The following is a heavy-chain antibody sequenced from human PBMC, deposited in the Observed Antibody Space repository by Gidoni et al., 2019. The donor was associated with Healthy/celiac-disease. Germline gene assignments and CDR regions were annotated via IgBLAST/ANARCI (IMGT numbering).Heavy chain of an antibody. Sequence: QVQLVQSGAEVKKPGSSVKVSCKASGGTFSSYAISWVRQAPGHGLEWMGGIIPIFGTANYAQKFQGRVTITADKSTSTAYMELSSLRSEDTAVYYCASSFWSGYYQMFFDYWGQGTLVTVSS. J-gene: IGHJ4*02. D-gene: IGHD3-3*01. CDR1: GGTFSSYA. CDR3: ASSFWSGYYQMFFDY. V-gene: IGHV1-69*06. CDR2: IIPIFGTA.